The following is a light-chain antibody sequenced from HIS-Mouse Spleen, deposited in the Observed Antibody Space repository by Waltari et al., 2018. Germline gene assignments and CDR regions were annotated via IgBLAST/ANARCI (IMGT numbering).Light chain of an antibody. J-gene: IGLJ2*01. CDR1: SSNIGSNT. V-gene: IGLV1-44*01. CDR2: SNN. Sequence: QSVLTQPPSASGTPGQRVTIPCSGSSSNIGSNTVNWYQPLPGTAPKLLIYSNNQRPSGVPDRFSGSKSGTSASLAISGLQSEDEADYYCAAWDDSLNGLVFGGGTKLTVL. CDR3: AAWDDSLNGLV.